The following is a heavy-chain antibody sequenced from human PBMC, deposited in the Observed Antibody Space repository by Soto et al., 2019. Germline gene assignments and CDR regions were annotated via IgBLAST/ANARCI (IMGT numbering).Heavy chain of an antibody. V-gene: IGHV3-48*01. CDR3: ARDLLWFDKYYYYMDV. Sequence: GGSLRLSCAASGFTFSSYSMNWVRQAPGKGLEWVSYISSSSSTICYADSVKGRFTISRDNAKNSLYLQMNSLRAEDTAVYYCARDLLWFDKYYYYMDVWGKGTTVTVSS. D-gene: IGHD3-10*01. CDR2: ISSSSSTI. CDR1: GFTFSSYS. J-gene: IGHJ6*03.